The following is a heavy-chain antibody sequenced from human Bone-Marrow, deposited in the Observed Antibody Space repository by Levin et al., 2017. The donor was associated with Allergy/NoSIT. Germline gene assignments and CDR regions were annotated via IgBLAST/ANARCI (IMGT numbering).Heavy chain of an antibody. CDR3: ARDWVYKYGSGGMDY. D-gene: IGHD3-10*01. J-gene: IGHJ4*02. CDR2: ISYDGSNK. Sequence: GGSLRLSCAASGFTFSTYVMHWVRQAPGKGLEWVAAISYDGSNKYYADSVKGRFIISRDNSKNTLYLEMNRLRAEDTAVYYCARDWVYKYGSGGMDYWGQGTLVTVSS. CDR1: GFTFSTYV. V-gene: IGHV3-30*04.